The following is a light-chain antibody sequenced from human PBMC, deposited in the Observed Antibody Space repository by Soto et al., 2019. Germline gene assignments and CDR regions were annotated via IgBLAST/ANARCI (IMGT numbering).Light chain of an antibody. J-gene: IGKJ5*01. CDR1: QSVSTN. CDR3: QQYGSSPS. V-gene: IGKV3-15*01. Sequence: EIVMTQSPTTLSVSPGERATLSCRASQSVSTNLAWYQQKPGQVPSLLIYGASTRASGIPARFSGSGSGTEFTLTIGSLQSEDFAVYYCQQYGSSPSFGQGTRLEI. CDR2: GAS.